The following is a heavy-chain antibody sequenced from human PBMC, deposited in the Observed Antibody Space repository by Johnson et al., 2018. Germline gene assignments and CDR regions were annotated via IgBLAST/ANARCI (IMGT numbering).Heavy chain of an antibody. CDR1: GFTFSSYW. CDR3: RGPSSNPGGYDAFDI. D-gene: IGHD6-13*01. Sequence: QVQLVESGGGLVQPGGSRRLSCAASGFTFSSYWMHWVRQAPGKGLEWVAVIWYEGSKKYYADSVKGRFTISRDNSKNTRYLQMNGLRAEDTAVYYCRGPSSNPGGYDAFDIWGQGTMVTVSS. J-gene: IGHJ3*02. CDR2: IWYEGSKK. V-gene: IGHV3-33*08.